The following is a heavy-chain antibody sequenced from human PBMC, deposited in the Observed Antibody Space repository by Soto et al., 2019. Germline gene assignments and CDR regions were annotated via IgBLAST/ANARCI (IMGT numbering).Heavy chain of an antibody. Sequence: QVQLQESGPGLVKPSETLSLTCTVSGGSISSYYWSWIRQPAGKGLEWIGRIYTSGSTNYNPSLKSRVTMAVDTSKNQCSLKLSSVTAADTAVYYCARGMPVYYGSGSYPLPNWFDPWGQGTLVTVSS. CDR2: IYTSGST. V-gene: IGHV4-4*07. CDR1: GGSISSYY. J-gene: IGHJ5*02. CDR3: ARGMPVYYGSGSYPLPNWFDP. D-gene: IGHD3-10*01.